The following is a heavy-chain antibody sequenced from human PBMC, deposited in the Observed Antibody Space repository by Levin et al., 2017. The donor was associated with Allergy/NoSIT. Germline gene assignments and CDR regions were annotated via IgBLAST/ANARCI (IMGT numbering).Heavy chain of an antibody. CDR1: GFTFSSYG. J-gene: IGHJ6*02. CDR3: AKGNAWTPPYYYGMDV. D-gene: IGHD1-1*01. CDR2: ISYDGSNK. V-gene: IGHV3-30*18. Sequence: GESLKISCAASGFTFSSYGMHWVRQAPGKGLEWVAVISYDGSNKYYADSVKGRFTISRDNSKNTLYLQMNSLRADDTAVYYCAKGNAWTPPYYYGMDVWGQGTTVTVSS.